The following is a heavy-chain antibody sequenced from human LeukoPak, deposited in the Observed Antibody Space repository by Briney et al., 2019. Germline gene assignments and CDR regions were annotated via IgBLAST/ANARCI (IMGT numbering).Heavy chain of an antibody. CDR1: GFTFSSYA. CDR2: ISDNGVST. CDR3: AEHSSASSSGWYDFDY. Sequence: SGGSLRLSCAASGFTFSSYAMTWVRQAPGKGLEWVSSISDNGVSTYYADSVKGRFTISRDNSKNTLFLQMNSLRAEDTAVYYCAEHSSASSSGWYDFDYWGQGTLVTVSS. J-gene: IGHJ4*02. D-gene: IGHD6-19*01. V-gene: IGHV3-23*01.